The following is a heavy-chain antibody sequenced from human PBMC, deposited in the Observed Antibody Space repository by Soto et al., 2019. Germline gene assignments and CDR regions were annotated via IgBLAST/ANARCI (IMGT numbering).Heavy chain of an antibody. J-gene: IGHJ6*02. D-gene: IGHD3-10*01. CDR3: AGGRGVRGTIITTYYYYGMDV. CDR1: GGSFSAYH. CDR2: MNHRGST. Sequence: SETLSLTCAVYGGSFSAYHWSWIRQPPGKGLEGVGEMNHRGSTNYNPSLKSRVTISVATSKNQFSLKLSSVTAADTAMYYCAGGRGVRGTIITTYYYYGMDVWGQGTTVTVSS. V-gene: IGHV4-34*01.